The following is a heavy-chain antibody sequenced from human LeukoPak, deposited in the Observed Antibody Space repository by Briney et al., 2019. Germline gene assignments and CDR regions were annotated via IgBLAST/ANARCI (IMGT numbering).Heavy chain of an antibody. V-gene: IGHV1-2*02. J-gene: IGHJ4*02. CDR1: GYTFTGYY. CDR3: AREWGIAVAVKGY. Sequence: ASVKVSCKASGYTFTGYYMHWVRQAPGQGLEWMGWINPNSGGTNYAQKFQGRVTMTRDTSISTAYMELSRLRSDDTAVYYCAREWGIAVAVKGYWGREPWSPSPQ. D-gene: IGHD6-19*01. CDR2: INPNSGGT.